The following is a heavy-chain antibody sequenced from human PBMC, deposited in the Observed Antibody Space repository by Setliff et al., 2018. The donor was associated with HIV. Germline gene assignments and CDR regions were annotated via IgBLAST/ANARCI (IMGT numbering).Heavy chain of an antibody. D-gene: IGHD3-22*01. Sequence: ASVKVSCKAAGGTFSSYGISWVRRAPGQGLEWMGGIIPILGIANYAQKFQGRVTITADESASTAYMELRSLRSEDTAVYYCARQYYDSSGFDLDPYYFDYWGQGTLVTVSS. V-gene: IGHV1-69*10. CDR1: GGTFSSYG. CDR2: IIPILGIA. CDR3: ARQYYDSSGFDLDPYYFDY. J-gene: IGHJ4*01.